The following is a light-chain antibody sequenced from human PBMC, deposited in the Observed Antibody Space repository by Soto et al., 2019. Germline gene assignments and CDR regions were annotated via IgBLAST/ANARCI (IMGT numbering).Light chain of an antibody. J-gene: IGLJ2*01. CDR3: SSYTGTNVI. CDR1: ISDIGGYNF. Sequence: QSALTQPASVSGSPGQSITISCTGTISDIGGYNFISWYQHHPGKAPKLVIYDVNNRPSGISYRFSGSKSGNTASLTVSGLQAEDEANYYCSSYTGTNVIFGGETKVTVL. CDR2: DVN. V-gene: IGLV2-14*01.